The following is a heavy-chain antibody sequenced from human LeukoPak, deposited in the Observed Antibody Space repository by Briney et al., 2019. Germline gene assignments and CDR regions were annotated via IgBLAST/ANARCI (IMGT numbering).Heavy chain of an antibody. CDR1: GGSISSSNW. J-gene: IGHJ4*02. Sequence: SGTLSLTCAVSGGSISSSNWWSWVRQPPGKGLEWIGEINHSGSTNYNPSLKSRVTISVDTSKNQFSLKLSSVTAADTAVYYCARFRYYDILTGYRNSLDYWGQGTLVTVSS. CDR2: INHSGST. V-gene: IGHV4-4*02. D-gene: IGHD3-9*01. CDR3: ARFRYYDILTGYRNSLDY.